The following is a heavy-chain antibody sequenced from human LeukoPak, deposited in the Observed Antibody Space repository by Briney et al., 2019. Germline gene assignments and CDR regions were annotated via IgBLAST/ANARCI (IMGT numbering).Heavy chain of an antibody. V-gene: IGHV1-69*05. CDR2: IIPIFGTA. J-gene: IGHJ4*02. Sequence: SVKVSCKASGGTFSSYAISWVRQAPGQGLEWMGGIIPIFGTANYAQKFQGRVTITTDESTSTAYMELSSLRSEDTAVYYCAREYCSSTSCSVPQDYWGQGTLVTVSS. CDR3: AREYCSSTSCSVPQDY. D-gene: IGHD2-2*01. CDR1: GGTFSSYA.